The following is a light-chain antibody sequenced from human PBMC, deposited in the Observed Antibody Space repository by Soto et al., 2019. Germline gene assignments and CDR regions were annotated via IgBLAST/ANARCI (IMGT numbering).Light chain of an antibody. V-gene: IGKV1-33*01. CDR2: DAS. CDR1: QYIDKF. CDR3: QQYDDLPIT. Sequence: DILMTQSPSSLSASVGDRVTITCQASQYIDKFLNWYQQKSGKAPKLLISDASNLETGVPSRFSGGGSGTDFTFTITSLQPEDVAIYYCQQYDDLPITFGQGTRLEIK. J-gene: IGKJ5*01.